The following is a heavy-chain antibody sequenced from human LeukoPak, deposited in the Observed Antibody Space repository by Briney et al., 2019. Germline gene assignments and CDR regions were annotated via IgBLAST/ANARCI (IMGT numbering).Heavy chain of an antibody. Sequence: GASVKVSRKASGGTFSSYAISWVRQAPGQGLEWMGGIIPIFGTANYAQKFQGRVTITADKSTSTAYMELSSLRSGDTAVYYCARARYDSSGYSPIDYWGQGTLVTVSS. CDR1: GGTFSSYA. D-gene: IGHD3-22*01. CDR2: IIPIFGTA. J-gene: IGHJ4*02. CDR3: ARARYDSSGYSPIDY. V-gene: IGHV1-69*06.